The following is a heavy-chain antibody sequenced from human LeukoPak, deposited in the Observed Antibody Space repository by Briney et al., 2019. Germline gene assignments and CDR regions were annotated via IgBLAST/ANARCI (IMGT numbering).Heavy chain of an antibody. CDR1: GFSISSYS. V-gene: IGHV4-4*07. CDR3: ARSRPTYYYDSSPLYYFEY. J-gene: IGHJ4*02. Sequence: PSGTLSLTCTVSGFSISSYSWSWIRQPAGKGLEWIGRIYTSGSTNYNPSLMSRVTMSVDTYKNQFSLKLNSVTAADTAVYYCARSRPTYYYDSSPLYYFEYWGQGTLVTVSP. CDR2: IYTSGST. D-gene: IGHD3-22*01.